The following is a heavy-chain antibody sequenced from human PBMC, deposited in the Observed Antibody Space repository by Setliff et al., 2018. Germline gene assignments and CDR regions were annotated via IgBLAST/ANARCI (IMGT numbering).Heavy chain of an antibody. V-gene: IGHV3-21*01. CDR2: ISISNYI. D-gene: IGHD3-10*01. J-gene: IGHJ1*01. CDR3: ASSSGWIPWIQH. CDR1: GFNLHVYT. Sequence: GGSLRLSCEASGFNLHVYTMEWVRQAPGKGLDWVSSISISNYIYYADSVKGRFTISRDNAKNSLFLQMNNLRAEDTALYYCASSSGWIPWIQHWGPGTLVTVSS.